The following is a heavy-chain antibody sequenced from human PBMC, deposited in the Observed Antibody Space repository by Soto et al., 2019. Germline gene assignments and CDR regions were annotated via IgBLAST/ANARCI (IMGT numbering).Heavy chain of an antibody. D-gene: IGHD3-16*01. CDR2: LYSGGRI. V-gene: IGHV3-53*01. J-gene: IGHJ6*02. CDR1: GFTFSDNY. Sequence: EAQLVESGGGLIQPGWSLRLSCAASGFTFSDNYITWVRQAPGKGLEWVSLLYSGGRIDYADSVKGRFTISRDTSKTTRYLQMNSLRTEDTAVYYCARSDRDYAYALNVWGQGPTVTVSS. CDR3: ARSDRDYAYALNV.